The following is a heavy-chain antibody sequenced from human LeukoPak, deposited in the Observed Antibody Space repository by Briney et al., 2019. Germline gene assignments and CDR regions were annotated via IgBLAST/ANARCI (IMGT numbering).Heavy chain of an antibody. CDR2: RKQDGSDK. J-gene: IGHJ4*02. Sequence: PGGSLRLSCAASGXTFGSHWMTWVRQAPGKGLEWVANRKQDGSDKYYVDSVRGRFTISRDNAKNSLFLQMNSLRVEDTAVYYCARDCYATGSHGDWGQGTLVTVSS. CDR1: GXTFGSHW. V-gene: IGHV3-7*04. D-gene: IGHD3-10*01. CDR3: ARDCYATGSHGD.